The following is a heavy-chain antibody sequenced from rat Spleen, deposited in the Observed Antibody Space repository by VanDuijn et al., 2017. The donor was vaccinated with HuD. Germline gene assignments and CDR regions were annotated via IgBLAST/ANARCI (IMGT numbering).Heavy chain of an antibody. CDR2: ISYDGSST. CDR3: ARHDNSRFDY. CDR1: GFTFSDYY. J-gene: IGHJ2*01. D-gene: IGHD1-10*01. Sequence: EVQLVESDGGLVQPGRSLKLSCAASGFTFSDYYMAWVRQAPTKGLEWVATISYDGSSTYYRDSVKGRFTISRDNAKSTLYLQMDSLRSEDTATYYCARHDNSRFDYWGQGVMVTVSS. V-gene: IGHV5-29*01.